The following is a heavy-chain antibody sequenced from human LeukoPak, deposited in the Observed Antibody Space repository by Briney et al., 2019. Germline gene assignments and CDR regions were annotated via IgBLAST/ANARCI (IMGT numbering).Heavy chain of an antibody. Sequence: PGGSLRLSCAASGFTFNRYWMHWVRQAPGKGLVWVSRISPDGNSATYADSVKGRFTISRDNAKNTLYLQMNSLRAEDSAVYYCVSLDGVYYYHMDVCGQGTTVIVSS. CDR1: GFTFNRYW. D-gene: IGHD3/OR15-3a*01. J-gene: IGHJ6*02. CDR3: VSLDGVYYYHMDV. CDR2: ISPDGNSA. V-gene: IGHV3-74*03.